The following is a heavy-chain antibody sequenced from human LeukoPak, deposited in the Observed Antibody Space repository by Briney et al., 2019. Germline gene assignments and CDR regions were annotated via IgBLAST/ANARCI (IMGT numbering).Heavy chain of an antibody. Sequence: LRLSCAASGFTFSTYAMHWVRQPPGKGLEWIGEIYHSGSTNYNPSLKSRVTISVDKSKNQFSLKLSSVTAADTAVYYCARRGPVDYGDYVPFDYWGQGTLVTVSS. J-gene: IGHJ4*02. D-gene: IGHD4-17*01. V-gene: IGHV4-4*02. CDR3: ARRGPVDYGDYVPFDY. CDR1: GFTFSTYA. CDR2: IYHSGST.